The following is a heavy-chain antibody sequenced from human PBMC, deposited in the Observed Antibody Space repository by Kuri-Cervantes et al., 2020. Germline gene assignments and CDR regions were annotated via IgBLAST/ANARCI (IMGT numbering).Heavy chain of an antibody. J-gene: IGHJ6*02. D-gene: IGHD6-13*01. CDR2: FWSDGTNK. V-gene: IGHV3-33*01. CDR3: ARGRRIAAAGTRYYGMDV. Sequence: GGSLRLSCAASGFTFSSYGMHWVRQAPGKGLEWVADFWSDGTNKYYADSVKGRFTISRDNAKNTLYLQMNSLRAEDTAVYYCARGRRIAAAGTRYYGMDVRGQGTTVTVSS. CDR1: GFTFSSYG.